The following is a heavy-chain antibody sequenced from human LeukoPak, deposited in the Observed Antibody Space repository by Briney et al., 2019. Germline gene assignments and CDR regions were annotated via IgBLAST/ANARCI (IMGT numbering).Heavy chain of an antibody. CDR1: GFTFSSYA. J-gene: IGHJ4*02. CDR3: ARDRGYYDYVWGSYRYSWYFDY. CDR2: ISYDGSNK. V-gene: IGHV3-30-3*01. Sequence: GGSLRLSCGASGFTFSSYAMHWVRQAPGKGLEWVAVISYDGSNKYYADSVKGRFTISRDNSKNTLYLQMNSLRAEDTAVYYCARDRGYYDYVWGSYRYSWYFDYWGQGTLVTVSS. D-gene: IGHD3-16*02.